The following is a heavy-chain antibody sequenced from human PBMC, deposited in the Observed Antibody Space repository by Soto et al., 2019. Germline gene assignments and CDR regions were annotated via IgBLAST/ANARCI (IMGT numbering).Heavy chain of an antibody. J-gene: IGHJ4*02. CDR1: GYTFSSYA. V-gene: IGHV1-3*01. Sequence: GASVKVSCKASGYTFSSYAMHWVRQAPGQRLEWMGWINAGYGNTKSSQKFQYRVIISRDTSASTAYMELTSLRSEDTAVYYCARDTGDGTFDFWGQGTLVTISS. CDR2: INAGYGNT. D-gene: IGHD7-27*01. CDR3: ARDTGDGTFDF.